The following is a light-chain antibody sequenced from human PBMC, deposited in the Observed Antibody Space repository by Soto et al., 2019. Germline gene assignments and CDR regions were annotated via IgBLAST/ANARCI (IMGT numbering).Light chain of an antibody. CDR3: QVWDSSSAGV. CDR2: DDS. Sequence: SYELTQPPSVSVAPGQTARITCGGTNIGSKSVHWYQQKPGQAPVLVVYDDSDRPSGIPERFSGSNSGNTATLTISRVEAGDEADYYCQVWDSSSAGVFGGGTKLTVL. J-gene: IGLJ3*02. CDR1: NIGSKS. V-gene: IGLV3-21*02.